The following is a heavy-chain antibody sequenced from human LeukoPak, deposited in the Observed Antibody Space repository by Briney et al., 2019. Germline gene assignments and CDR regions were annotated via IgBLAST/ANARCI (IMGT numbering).Heavy chain of an antibody. D-gene: IGHD3-9*01. V-gene: IGHV4-59*01. CDR3: ARLTGYSSESWFDP. Sequence: PSETLSLTCTVSGGSISSYYWSWIRQPPGKGLEWIGYIYYSGSTNYNPSLKSRVTISVDTSKNQFSLKLRSVTAADTAVYYCARLTGYSSESWFDPWGQGTLVTVSS. J-gene: IGHJ5*02. CDR1: GGSISSYY. CDR2: IYYSGST.